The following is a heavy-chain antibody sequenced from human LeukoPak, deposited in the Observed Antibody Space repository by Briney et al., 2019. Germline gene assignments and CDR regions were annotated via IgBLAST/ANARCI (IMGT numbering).Heavy chain of an antibody. V-gene: IGHV3-48*01. J-gene: IGHJ4*02. Sequence: PGGSLRLSCAVSGFTFRNYGMHWVRQAPGKGLEWISYITSSATAKYYADSVTGRFTISRDNAKNSLYLQMNSLRAEDTAVYYCARDFEVVVITPVYFDYWGQGTLVTVSS. CDR2: ITSSATAK. CDR1: GFTFRNYG. D-gene: IGHD3-22*01. CDR3: ARDFEVVVITPVYFDY.